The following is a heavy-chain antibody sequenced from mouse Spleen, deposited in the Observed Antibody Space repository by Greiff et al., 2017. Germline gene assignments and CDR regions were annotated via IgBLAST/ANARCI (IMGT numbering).Heavy chain of an antibody. CDR1: GFTFSDYY. D-gene: IGHD2-3*01. CDR3: ARREDGYPGNAMDY. Sequence: EVQRVESGGGLVQPGGSLKLSCATSGFTFSDYYMYWVRQTPEKRLEWVAYISNGGGSTYYPDTVKGRFTISRDNAKNTLYLQMSRLKSEDTAMYYCARREDGYPGNAMDYWGQGTSVTVSS. V-gene: IGHV5-12*02. CDR2: ISNGGGST. J-gene: IGHJ4*01.